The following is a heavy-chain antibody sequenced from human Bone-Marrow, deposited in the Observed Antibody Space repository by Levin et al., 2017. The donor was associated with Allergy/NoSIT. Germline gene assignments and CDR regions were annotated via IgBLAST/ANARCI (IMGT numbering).Heavy chain of an antibody. CDR1: GYSFTGHY. D-gene: IGHD3-9*01. CDR3: ARGMFYDIVTGYDTWDY. Sequence: PAASVKVSCKTSGYSFTGHYIHWVRQAPGQGLEWMGWINPKSGARRYAQKFQDRVTMTRDMSITTAYMELRSLTSDDTAVYFCARGMFYDIVTGYDTWDYWGQGTLVTVSS. V-gene: IGHV1-2*02. J-gene: IGHJ4*02. CDR2: INPKSGAR.